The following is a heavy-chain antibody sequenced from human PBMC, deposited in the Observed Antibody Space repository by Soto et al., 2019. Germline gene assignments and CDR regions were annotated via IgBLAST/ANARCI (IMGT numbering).Heavy chain of an antibody. J-gene: IGHJ4*02. D-gene: IGHD3-10*01. V-gene: IGHV4-4*07. Sequence: QVQLQESGPGLVKPSETLSLTCTVSGGSISNYYWSWIRQPAGKGLEWIGRIYSSGSTNYNPSLMSRVTVSVDTSKNQFSLKLSSVTAADTAVYYCTREGSTYGSFDYWGQGTLVTVSS. CDR3: TREGSTYGSFDY. CDR1: GGSISNYY. CDR2: IYSSGST.